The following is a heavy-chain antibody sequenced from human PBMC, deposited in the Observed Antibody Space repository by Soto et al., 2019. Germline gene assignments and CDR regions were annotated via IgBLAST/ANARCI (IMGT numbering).Heavy chain of an antibody. CDR1: GDSLTELA. D-gene: IGHD3-22*01. Sequence: GASVKVSCKISGDSLTELAIVWVRQPPGKGLQWMGGYDPDEEETVYAQKFRGRVTLTEDTSTDTAYMELGSLTPEDTAVYYCVRGYYYDNSAWPPGEWGPGKLVTVSS. CDR3: VRGYYYDNSAWPPGE. V-gene: IGHV1-24*01. J-gene: IGHJ4*01. CDR2: YDPDEEET.